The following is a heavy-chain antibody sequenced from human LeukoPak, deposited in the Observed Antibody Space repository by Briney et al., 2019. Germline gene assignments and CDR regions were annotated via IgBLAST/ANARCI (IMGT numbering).Heavy chain of an antibody. CDR3: AKEERYSYGTFDY. D-gene: IGHD5-18*01. CDR1: GFTFSSYS. J-gene: IGHJ4*02. CDR2: ISSSNSYI. V-gene: IGHV3-21*01. Sequence: GGSLRLSCAASGFTFSSYSMNWVRQAPGKGLEWVSSISSSNSYIYYADSVKGRFTISRDNAKNSLYLQMNSLRAEDMAVYYCAKEERYSYGTFDYWGQGTLVTVSS.